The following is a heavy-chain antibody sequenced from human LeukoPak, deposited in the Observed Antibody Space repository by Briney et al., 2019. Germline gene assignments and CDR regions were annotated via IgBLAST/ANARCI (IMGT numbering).Heavy chain of an antibody. D-gene: IGHD3-22*01. CDR1: GYSFTSYY. J-gene: IGHJ4*02. V-gene: IGHV1-46*01. Sequence: ASVKVSCKASGYSFTSYYIHWVRQAPGQGLEWMGIINPSGGSTSYAQKFQGRVTMTRDTSTSTVYMELSSLRSEDTAVYYCAREHSSGYYDYWGQGTLVTVSS. CDR2: INPSGGST. CDR3: AREHSSGYYDY.